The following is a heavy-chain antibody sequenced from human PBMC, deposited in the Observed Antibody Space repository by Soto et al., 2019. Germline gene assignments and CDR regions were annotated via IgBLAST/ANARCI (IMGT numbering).Heavy chain of an antibody. CDR3: ARDRRPVGFCTGGSCYYYGMDV. D-gene: IGHD2-8*02. CDR2: IYYSGST. V-gene: IGHV4-31*03. Sequence: QVQLQESGPGPVKPSQTLSLTCTVSGGSISRGGYYWSWVRQDPGKGLEWIGYIYYSGSTYYNPSLQSRVTISLDTSKNQFSLKLTSVTAADTAVYYCARDRRPVGFCTGGSCYYYGMDVWGQGTTVTVYS. J-gene: IGHJ6*02. CDR1: GGSISRGGYY.